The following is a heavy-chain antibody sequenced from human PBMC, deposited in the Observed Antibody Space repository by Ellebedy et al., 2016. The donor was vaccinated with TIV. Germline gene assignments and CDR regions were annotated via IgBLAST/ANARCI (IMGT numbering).Heavy chain of an antibody. D-gene: IGHD5-18*01. Sequence: GESLKISCQGSGYSFTNYWISWVRQTPGKVLEWMGRIDPIDSYTNYRPSAQGHVSISVDTAISTAYLQWSSLKASDTAMYFCARRMETTMHFDYWGQGTLVTVSS. CDR1: GYSFTNYW. J-gene: IGHJ4*02. CDR2: IDPIDSYT. CDR3: ARRMETTMHFDY. V-gene: IGHV5-10-1*01.